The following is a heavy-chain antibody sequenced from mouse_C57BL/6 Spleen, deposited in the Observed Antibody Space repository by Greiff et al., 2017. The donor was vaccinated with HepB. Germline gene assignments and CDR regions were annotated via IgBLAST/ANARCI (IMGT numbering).Heavy chain of an antibody. Sequence: QVQLQQPGAELVKPGASVKMSCKASGYTFTSYWITWVKQRPGQGLEWIGDIYPGSGSTNYNEKFKSKATLTVDTSSSTAYMQLSSLTSEDSAVYYCARSYYDYDEFAYWGQGTLVTVSA. J-gene: IGHJ3*01. V-gene: IGHV1-55*01. D-gene: IGHD2-4*01. CDR1: GYTFTSYW. CDR3: ARSYYDYDEFAY. CDR2: IYPGSGST.